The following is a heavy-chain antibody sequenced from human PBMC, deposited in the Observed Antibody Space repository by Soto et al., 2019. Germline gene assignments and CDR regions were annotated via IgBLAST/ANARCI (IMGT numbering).Heavy chain of an antibody. V-gene: IGHV3-30-3*01. CDR3: AREGDDYGDY. CDR2: ISYDGSNK. D-gene: IGHD3-16*01. Sequence: QVQLVESGGGVVQPGRSLRISCAASGFTFSSYAMHWVRQAPGKGLEWVAVISYDGSNKYYADSVKGRFTISRDNSKNTLYLQMNSLRAEDTAVYYCAREGDDYGDYWGQGTLVTVSS. CDR1: GFTFSSYA. J-gene: IGHJ4*02.